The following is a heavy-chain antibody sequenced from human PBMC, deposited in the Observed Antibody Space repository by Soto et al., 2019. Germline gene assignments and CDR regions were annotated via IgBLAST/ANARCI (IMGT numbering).Heavy chain of an antibody. CDR1: GFSFSSYG. CDR3: ARAGGSTDYYYGMDV. Sequence: VGSLRLSCVGSGFSFSSYGMHWVRQAPGKGLEWVALIWYDGSNKYYADSEKGRFTISRHNSKNTLYLQMSSLRADDTAVYYCARAGGSTDYYYGMDVWGQGTTVTVSS. J-gene: IGHJ6*02. CDR2: IWYDGSNK. V-gene: IGHV3-33*01.